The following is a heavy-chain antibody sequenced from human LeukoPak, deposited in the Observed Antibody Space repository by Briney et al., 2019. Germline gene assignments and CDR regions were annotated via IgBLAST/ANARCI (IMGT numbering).Heavy chain of an antibody. CDR2: ISGSGGST. Sequence: GGSLRLSCAASGFTFSSYAMSWVRQAPGKGLEWVSAISGSGGSTYYADSVKGRFTISRDNSKNTLYLQMDSLRAEDTAVYYCAKVLGYCSSTSCYPGLYYFDYWGQGTLVTVSS. D-gene: IGHD2-2*01. J-gene: IGHJ4*02. CDR3: AKVLGYCSSTSCYPGLYYFDY. CDR1: GFTFSSYA. V-gene: IGHV3-23*01.